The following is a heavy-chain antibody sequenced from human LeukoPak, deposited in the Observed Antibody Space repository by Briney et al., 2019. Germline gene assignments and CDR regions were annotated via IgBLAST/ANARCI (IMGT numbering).Heavy chain of an antibody. CDR3: AREASPNWFDP. V-gene: IGHV4-39*07. D-gene: IGHD1-26*01. CDR1: GGSISSSSYY. CDR2: IYTSGST. Sequence: SSETLSLTCTVSGGSISSSSYYWGWIRQPPGKGLEWIGRIYTSGSTNYNPSLKSRVTMSVDTSKNQFSLKLSSVTAADTAVYYCAREASPNWFDPWGQGTLVTVSS. J-gene: IGHJ5*02.